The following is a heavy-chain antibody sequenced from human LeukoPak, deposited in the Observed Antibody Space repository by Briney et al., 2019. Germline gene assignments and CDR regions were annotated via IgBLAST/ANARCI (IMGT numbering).Heavy chain of an antibody. D-gene: IGHD1-26*01. CDR3: ARVSGSGSYYFDY. Sequence: GGSLRLSCAASGFTFSSYSMIWVRPAPGQGLEWVSSISTSSSYIYYADSVKGRFTISRDNAKNSLYLQMNSLRAEDTAVYYCARVSGSGSYYFDYWGQGTQVTVSS. V-gene: IGHV3-21*01. CDR1: GFTFSSYS. J-gene: IGHJ4*02. CDR2: ISTSSSYI.